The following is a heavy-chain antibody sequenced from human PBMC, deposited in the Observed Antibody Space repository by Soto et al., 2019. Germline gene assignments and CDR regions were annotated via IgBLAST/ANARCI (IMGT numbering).Heavy chain of an antibody. D-gene: IGHD3-22*01. V-gene: IGHV1-18*01. CDR3: ARGGYYDSSGSRNYHYYGMNA. Sequence: QAQLVQSGPEVKKPGASVKVSCKASGYTFTSYGISWVRQAPGQGLEWLGWISPDDDNTKYAQILQGRVSMTTDTSPSSANMELRSPRSDPTALYYCARGGYYDSSGSRNYHYYGMNAWGQGPTVTVS. CDR1: GYTFTSYG. CDR2: ISPDDDNT. J-gene: IGHJ6*02.